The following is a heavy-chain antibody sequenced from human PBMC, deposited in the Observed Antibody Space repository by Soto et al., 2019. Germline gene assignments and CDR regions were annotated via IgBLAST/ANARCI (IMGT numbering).Heavy chain of an antibody. J-gene: IGHJ6*02. Sequence: ASVKVSWKASGYTFTSYGISWVRRAPGQGLEWMGWISAYNGNTNHAQKLQGRVTMTTDTSTSTAYMELRSLRSDDTAVYYCARTPHDILTGYYNDYYYYGMDVWGQGTTVTVSS. D-gene: IGHD3-9*01. CDR3: ARTPHDILTGYYNDYYYYGMDV. CDR1: GYTFTSYG. CDR2: ISAYNGNT. V-gene: IGHV1-18*01.